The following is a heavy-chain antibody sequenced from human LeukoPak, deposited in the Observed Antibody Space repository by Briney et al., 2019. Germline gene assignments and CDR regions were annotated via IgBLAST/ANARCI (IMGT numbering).Heavy chain of an antibody. CDR2: INHSGST. CDR1: GGSFSGYY. Sequence: PSETLSLTCAVYGGSFSGYYWSWIRHPPGKGLEWIGEINHSGSTNYNPSLKSRVTISVDTSKNQFSLKLSSVTAADTAVYYCARKLSRGSYYFDYWGQGTLVTVSS. D-gene: IGHD1-26*01. CDR3: ARKLSRGSYYFDY. J-gene: IGHJ4*02. V-gene: IGHV4-34*01.